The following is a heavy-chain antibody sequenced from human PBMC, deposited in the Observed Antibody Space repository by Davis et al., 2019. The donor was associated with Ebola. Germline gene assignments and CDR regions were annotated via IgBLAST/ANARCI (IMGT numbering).Heavy chain of an antibody. Sequence: GESLKISCKGSGYSFTTYWIGWVRQMPGKGLEWMGIIYPGDSDTRYSPSFQGQVTISVDKSISTAHLQWSSLKASDTAMYYCARQALDWECPDYWGQGTLVTVSS. CDR2: IYPGDSDT. J-gene: IGHJ4*02. D-gene: IGHD3/OR15-3a*01. CDR1: GYSFTTYW. CDR3: ARQALDWECPDY. V-gene: IGHV5-51*01.